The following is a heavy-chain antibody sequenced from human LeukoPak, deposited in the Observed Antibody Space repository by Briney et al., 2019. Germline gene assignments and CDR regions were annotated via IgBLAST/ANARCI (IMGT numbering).Heavy chain of an antibody. CDR2: IKREGSET. CDR1: GFIFSRQW. J-gene: IGHJ4*02. D-gene: IGHD5-18*01. V-gene: IGHV3-7*03. CDR3: ASLDTAMVTWRDN. Sequence: GGPLRLFCEASGFIFSRQWMSCVRQAPGKGLEWVANIKREGSETYHVISVKGRFTISRDNAKNSLFLQMSSLRVEDTAVYYCASLDTAMVTWRDNWGQGTLVTVSS.